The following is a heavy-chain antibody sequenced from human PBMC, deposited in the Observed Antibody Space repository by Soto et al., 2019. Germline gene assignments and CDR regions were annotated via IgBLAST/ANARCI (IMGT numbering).Heavy chain of an antibody. D-gene: IGHD4-17*01. CDR3: AREHHDYGDYVYFDY. CDR1: GGSISSYY. Sequence: SETLSLTCTVSGGSISSYYWSWIRQPPGKGLEWIGYIYYSGSTNYNPSLKSRVTISVDTSKNQFSLKLSSVTAADTAVYYCAREHHDYGDYVYFDYWGQGTLVTVSS. CDR2: IYYSGST. V-gene: IGHV4-59*01. J-gene: IGHJ4*02.